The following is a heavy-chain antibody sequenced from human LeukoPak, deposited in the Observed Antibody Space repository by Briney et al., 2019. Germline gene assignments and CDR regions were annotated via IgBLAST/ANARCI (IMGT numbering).Heavy chain of an antibody. CDR2: INPNSGGT. J-gene: IGHJ3*02. D-gene: IGHD4-17*01. V-gene: IGHV1-2*02. CDR3: ASLAVTTDAFDI. CDR1: GYTFTGYY. Sequence: ASVKVSCKASGYTFTGYYMHWVRQAPGQGLEWMGWINPNSGGTTYAQKFQGRVTMTRDTSISTAYMELSRLRSDDTAVYYCASLAVTTDAFDIWGQGTMVTVSS.